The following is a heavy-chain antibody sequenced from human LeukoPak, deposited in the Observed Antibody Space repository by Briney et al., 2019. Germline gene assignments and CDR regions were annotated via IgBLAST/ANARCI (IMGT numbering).Heavy chain of an antibody. J-gene: IGHJ4*02. V-gene: IGHV3-23*01. D-gene: IGHD2/OR15-2a*01. CDR2: ISGSGGST. CDR1: GFTLTTYA. Sequence: GGSLRLSCAVSGFTLTTYAMSWVRQAPGKGLEWVSSISGSGGSTYYADSVKGRFTISRDNSKNTLYLQMNSLRAEDTAVYYCAKCYQESCWSENWGQGTLVTVSS. CDR3: AKCYQESCWSEN.